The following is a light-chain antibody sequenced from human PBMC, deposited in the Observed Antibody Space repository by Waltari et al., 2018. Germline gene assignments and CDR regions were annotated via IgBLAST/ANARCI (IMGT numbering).Light chain of an antibody. V-gene: IGLV2-23*02. J-gene: IGLJ3*02. CDR1: SRGIGRYDI. Sequence: QSALTQPAAVSGPPGQSVTISCTRASRGIGRYDIVSWYQQHPGNAPKLVISDVSKRPSGVSDRFSGSKSGDTASLTISGLQFEDEADYYCCSYAGNYVWVFGGGTRLTVL. CDR2: DVS. CDR3: CSYAGNYVWV.